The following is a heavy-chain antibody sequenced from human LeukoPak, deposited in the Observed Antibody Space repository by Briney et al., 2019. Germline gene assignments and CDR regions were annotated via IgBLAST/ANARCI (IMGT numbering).Heavy chain of an antibody. Sequence: SGPPLVKPTQTLTLTCTFSDFSLSISGVGVGWIRQPPGKALEWLALIYWNDDKRYNPSLKSRLTITKDTSKNLVLLTMTNMDPVDTATYYCALTVGTLTTMTSSFDPWGQGTLVTVSS. J-gene: IGHJ5*02. CDR2: IYWNDDK. D-gene: IGHD4-17*01. CDR1: DFSLSISGVG. V-gene: IGHV2-5*01. CDR3: ALTVGTLTTMTSSFDP.